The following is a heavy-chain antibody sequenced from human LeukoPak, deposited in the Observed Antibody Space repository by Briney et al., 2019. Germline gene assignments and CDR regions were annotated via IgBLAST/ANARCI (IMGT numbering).Heavy chain of an antibody. CDR3: ARDWVAGVPFDAFDI. CDR2: IKEDGSEK. CDR1: GFTLSNYW. V-gene: IGHV3-7*01. J-gene: IGHJ3*02. D-gene: IGHD3-10*01. Sequence: GGSLRLSCVASGFTLSNYWMSWVRQAPGKGLEWVVNIKEDGSEKYYVGSVKGRFTISRDNAKNSLYLHMDSLTAEDTAIYYCARDWVAGVPFDAFDIWGQGTMVSVSS.